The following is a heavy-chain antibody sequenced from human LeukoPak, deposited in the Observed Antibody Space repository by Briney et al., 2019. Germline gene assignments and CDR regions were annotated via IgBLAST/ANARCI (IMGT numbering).Heavy chain of an antibody. J-gene: IGHJ6*04. CDR3: TRDGHPSKHVAGTLYYYYGMDV. D-gene: IGHD6-19*01. V-gene: IGHV3-49*04. Sequence: PGRSLILSCTASGFTFGDYAMSWVRQAPGKGLEGVGFIRSKAYGVTTEYAASVKGRFTISRDDSKSIGYLQMNRLKTEDTAVYYCTRDGHPSKHVAGTLYYYYGMDVWGKGTTVTVSS. CDR1: GFTFGDYA. CDR2: IRSKAYGVTT.